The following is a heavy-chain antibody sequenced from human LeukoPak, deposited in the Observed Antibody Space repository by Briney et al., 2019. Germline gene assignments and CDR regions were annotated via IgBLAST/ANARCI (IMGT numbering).Heavy chain of an antibody. D-gene: IGHD3-16*01. V-gene: IGHV4-30-4*01. CDR1: GGSISSGDYY. CDR3: ARDRLTLCYVFWGDAFDI. CDR2: IYYSGST. J-gene: IGHJ3*02. Sequence: PSETRSLTCTVSGGSISSGDYYWGWIRQPPGKGLEWIGYIYYSGSTYYNPSLKSRVTISVDTSKNQFSLKLSSVTAADTAVYYCARDRLTLCYVFWGDAFDIWGQGTMVTVSS.